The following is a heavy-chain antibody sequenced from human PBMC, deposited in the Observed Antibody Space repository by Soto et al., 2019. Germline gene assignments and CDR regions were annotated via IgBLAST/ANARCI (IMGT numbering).Heavy chain of an antibody. Sequence: QVQLQQWGAGLLKPSETLSLTCAVYGGSFSGYYWSWIRQPPGKGPEWIGEINHSGSTNYNPSLKSRVTISVDTSKNQFSLKLSSVTAADTAVYYCARARPTIFGVVIRYYFDYWGQGTLVTVSS. CDR1: GGSFSGYY. V-gene: IGHV4-34*01. CDR2: INHSGST. CDR3: ARARPTIFGVVIRYYFDY. D-gene: IGHD3-3*01. J-gene: IGHJ4*02.